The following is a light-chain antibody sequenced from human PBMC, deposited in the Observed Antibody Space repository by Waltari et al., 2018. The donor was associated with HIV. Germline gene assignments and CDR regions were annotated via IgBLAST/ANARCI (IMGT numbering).Light chain of an antibody. V-gene: IGLV2-14*01. Sequence: QSALTQPASVSGSPGQSITISCTGTRSDVGGYNYVSWYQQYPGKAPNLMIYEVSNRPSGVSNRFSGSKSGNTASLTISGLQAEDEADYYCSSYTSSSTLVFGGGSKLTVL. CDR3: SSYTSSSTLV. CDR2: EVS. J-gene: IGLJ2*01. CDR1: RSDVGGYNY.